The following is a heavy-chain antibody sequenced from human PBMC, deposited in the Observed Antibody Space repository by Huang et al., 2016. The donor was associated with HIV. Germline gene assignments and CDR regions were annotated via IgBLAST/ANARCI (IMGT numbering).Heavy chain of an antibody. D-gene: IGHD5-18*01. CDR2: INPIFNTT. Sequence: QVQLVQSEAEVKKPGSSVKVSCKASGGPFSTFGLSWGRQASGRGLEWMAEINPIFNTTDSAQKFQGRVTLTADESTNTASMELNSLTFEDTAVYYCARPSDAAMIRDYYYPMDVWGQGTTVTVS. CDR1: GGPFSTFG. V-gene: IGHV1-69*01. CDR3: ARPSDAAMIRDYYYPMDV. J-gene: IGHJ6*02.